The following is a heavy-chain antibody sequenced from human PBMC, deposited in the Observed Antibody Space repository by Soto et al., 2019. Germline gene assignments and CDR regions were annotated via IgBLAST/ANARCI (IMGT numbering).Heavy chain of an antibody. CDR3: TRRGSSGTPVDY. V-gene: IGHV4-38-2*01. CDR1: DYSISSGYY. J-gene: IGHJ4*02. CDR2: IYHSGST. D-gene: IGHD1-26*01. Sequence: PSETLSLTCGVSDYSISSGYYWGCIRQPPGKGLEWIGNIYHSGSTHYNPALKSRVTISVDTSKNQFSLKLNSVTAADTAVYYCTRRGSSGTPVDYWGQGTLVTVSS.